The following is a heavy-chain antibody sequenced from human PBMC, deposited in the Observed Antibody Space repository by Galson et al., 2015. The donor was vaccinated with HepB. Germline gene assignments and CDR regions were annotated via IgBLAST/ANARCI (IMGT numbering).Heavy chain of an antibody. CDR3: ARDACSSCPEGYYYYGMDV. Sequence: SLRLSCAASGFSLRTYSMNWVRQAPGKGLEWISYIYNSGGTINYADSVRGRFTISRDNSNNAQYLQMNNLRAEDTAVYYCARDACSSCPEGYYYYGMDVWGQGTTVTVSS. CDR1: GFSLRTYS. J-gene: IGHJ6*02. CDR2: IYNSGGTI. V-gene: IGHV3-48*01. D-gene: IGHD6-13*01.